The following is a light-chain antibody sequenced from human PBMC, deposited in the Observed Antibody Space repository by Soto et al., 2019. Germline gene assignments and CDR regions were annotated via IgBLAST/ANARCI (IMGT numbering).Light chain of an antibody. CDR3: QHYGSSPPIT. CDR2: DAS. V-gene: IGKV3-20*01. J-gene: IGKJ3*01. Sequence: EFVLTQSPGTLSLSPGERATLSCRASQTVRNNYLAWYQQKPGQAPRLLIYDASSRATGIPDRFSGSGSGTDFTLTISRLEPEDFAVYYCQHYGSSPPITFGPGTKVDIK. CDR1: QTVRNNY.